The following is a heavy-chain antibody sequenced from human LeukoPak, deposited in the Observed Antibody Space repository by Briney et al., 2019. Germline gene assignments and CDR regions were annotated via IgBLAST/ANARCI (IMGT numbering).Heavy chain of an antibody. CDR2: IIPILGIA. J-gene: IGHJ4*02. CDR3: ARETVRDGYNPASGY. Sequence: ASVKVSCKASGVTFSSYTISWVRQAPGRGLEWMGRIIPILGIANYAQKFQGRVTITADKSTSTAYMELSSLRSEDTAVYYCARETVRDGYNPASGYWGQGTLVTVSS. V-gene: IGHV1-69*04. D-gene: IGHD5-24*01. CDR1: GVTFSSYT.